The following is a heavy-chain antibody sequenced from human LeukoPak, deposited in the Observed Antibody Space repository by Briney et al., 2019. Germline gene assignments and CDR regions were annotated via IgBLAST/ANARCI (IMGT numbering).Heavy chain of an antibody. CDR1: GYTFTNYD. CDR3: TRSVRNGHFDY. V-gene: IGHV1-8*01. J-gene: IGHJ4*02. CDR2: MNPNSGNT. Sequence: ASVKVSCKASGYTFTNYDINWVRQATGQGLEWMGWMNPNSGNTGYAQKFQGRVTMTRSTSISTAYMELSSLRFEDTAGYFCTRSVRNGHFDYWGQGTLVTVSS. D-gene: IGHD2-8*01.